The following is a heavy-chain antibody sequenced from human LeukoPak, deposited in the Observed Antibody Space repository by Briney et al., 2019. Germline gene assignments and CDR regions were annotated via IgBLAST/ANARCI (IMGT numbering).Heavy chain of an antibody. CDR2: INAYNGNT. J-gene: IGHJ3*02. V-gene: IGHV1-18*01. D-gene: IGHD3-22*01. CDR3: ARVEYYYDRSGYRHAFDI. CDR1: GYTFTSYG. Sequence: ASVKVSCKASGYTFTSYGISWVRQAPGQGLEWMGWINAYNGNTNYAQKLQGRVTMTTDTSTSTAYLELRSLRSDDTAVYYCARVEYYYDRSGYRHAFDIWGQGTMVTVSS.